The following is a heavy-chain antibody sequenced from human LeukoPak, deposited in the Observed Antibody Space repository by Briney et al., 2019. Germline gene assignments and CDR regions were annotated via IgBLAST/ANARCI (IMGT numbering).Heavy chain of an antibody. CDR1: GYIFTTYG. D-gene: IGHD3-3*01. CDR2: ISGQDGNT. CDR3: VRDRDTIRGAIGRCRFHP. J-gene: IGHJ1*01. V-gene: IGHV1-18*04. Sequence: ASVKVSCKASGYIFTTYGISWVRQAPGQGLEWMGWISGQDGNTDYAQRLQGRVTLTTDTATSTAYMELRSLTSDDTALYYCVRDRDTIRGAIGRCRFHPWGQGTLVTVSS.